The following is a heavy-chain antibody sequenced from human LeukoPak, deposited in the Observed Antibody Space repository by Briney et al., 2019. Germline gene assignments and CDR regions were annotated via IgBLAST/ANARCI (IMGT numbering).Heavy chain of an antibody. CDR2: INAGNGNT. D-gene: IGHD3-10*01. J-gene: IGHJ5*02. Sequence: ASVKVSCKAPGYTFTSYAMHWVRQAPGQRLEWMGWINAGNGNTKYSQKFQGRVTITRDTSASTAYMELSSLRPEDTAVYYCAREIQYYSGWFDPWGQGTLVTLSS. CDR3: AREIQYYSGWFDP. V-gene: IGHV1-3*01. CDR1: GYTFTSYA.